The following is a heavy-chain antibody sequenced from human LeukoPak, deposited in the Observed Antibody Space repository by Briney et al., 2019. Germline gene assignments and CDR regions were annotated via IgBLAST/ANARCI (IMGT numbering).Heavy chain of an antibody. CDR1: GGSISSYY. J-gene: IGHJ6*03. V-gene: IGHV4-59*01. CDR2: IYYSGST. CDR3: ARVTLRFLDYYYYYYMDV. Sequence: SETLSLTCTVSGGSISSYYWSWIRQPPGKGLEWIGYIYYSGSTNYNPSLKSRVAISVDTSKNQFSLKLSSVTAADTAVYYCARVTLRFLDYYYYYYMDVWGKGTTVTVSS. D-gene: IGHD3-3*01.